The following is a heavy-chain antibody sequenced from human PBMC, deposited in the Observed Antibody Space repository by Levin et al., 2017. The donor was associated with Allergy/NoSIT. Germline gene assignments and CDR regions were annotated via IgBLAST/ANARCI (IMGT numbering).Heavy chain of an antibody. Sequence: KSGGSLRLSCAVYGGSFSDYNWSWIRQPPGKGLQWIGEINHSGSTNYTPSLKSRVTILVDTSKNQISLKLSSATAADTAVYYCARVRVILTGYYRGSQASYYYGMDVWGQGTTVTVSS. CDR3: ARVRVILTGYYRGSQASYYYGMDV. CDR2: INHSGST. D-gene: IGHD3-9*01. J-gene: IGHJ6*02. V-gene: IGHV4-34*01. CDR1: GGSFSDYN.